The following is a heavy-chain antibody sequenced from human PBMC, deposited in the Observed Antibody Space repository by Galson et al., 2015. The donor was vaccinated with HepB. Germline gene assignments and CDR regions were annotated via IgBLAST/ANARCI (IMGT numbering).Heavy chain of an antibody. Sequence: SVKVSCKASGFTFTSSAVQWVRQARGQRLEWIGWIVVGSGNTNYAQKFQERVTITRDMSTSTAYMELSSLRSEDTAVYYCAADRGFWSGYKNDHWGMDVWGQGTTVTVSS. J-gene: IGHJ6*02. CDR3: AADRGFWSGYKNDHWGMDV. CDR2: IVVGSGNT. CDR1: GFTFTSSA. D-gene: IGHD3-3*01. V-gene: IGHV1-58*01.